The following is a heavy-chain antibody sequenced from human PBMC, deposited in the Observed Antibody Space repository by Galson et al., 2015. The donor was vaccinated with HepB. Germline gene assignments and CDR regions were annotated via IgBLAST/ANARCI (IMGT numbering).Heavy chain of an antibody. J-gene: IGHJ3*02. CDR3: AGGKVFDAFET. V-gene: IGHV3-48*01. CDR1: GFTFGSPT. CDR2: INSGSNIL. D-gene: IGHD1-14*01. Sequence: SLRLSCAASGFTFGSPTMNWVRQAPGKGLEWLAYINSGSNILYYADSVQGRFTISRDNAKNSLSLPMDGLRVEDTATYYCAGGKVFDAFETLGQGTRVSVSS.